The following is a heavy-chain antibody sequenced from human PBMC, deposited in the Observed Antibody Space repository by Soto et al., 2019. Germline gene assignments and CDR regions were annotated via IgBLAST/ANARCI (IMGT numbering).Heavy chain of an antibody. CDR2: ISSGSSTI. J-gene: IGHJ3*02. D-gene: IGHD3-22*01. CDR3: ARVFTYYYDSSGPGAFDI. Sequence: PGGSLRLSCAASGFTFSSYSMNWVRQAPGKGLEWVSYISSGSSTIYYADSVKGRFTISRDNAKNSLYLQMNSLRDEDTAVYYCARVFTYYYDSSGPGAFDIWGQGTMVTVSS. CDR1: GFTFSSYS. V-gene: IGHV3-48*02.